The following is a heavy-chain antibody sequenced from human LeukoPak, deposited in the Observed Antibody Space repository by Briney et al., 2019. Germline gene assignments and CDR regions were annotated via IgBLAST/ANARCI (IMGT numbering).Heavy chain of an antibody. CDR3: ATDGGGSSTSRPSDY. D-gene: IGHD2-2*01. CDR1: GGTFSSYA. CDR2: IIPIFGTA. J-gene: IGHJ4*02. Sequence: ASVKVSCKASGGTFSSYATSWVRQAPGQGLEWMGGIIPIFGTANYAQKFQGRVTITADESTSTAYMELSSLRSEDTAVYYCATDGGGSSTSRPSDYWGQGTLVTVSS. V-gene: IGHV1-69*13.